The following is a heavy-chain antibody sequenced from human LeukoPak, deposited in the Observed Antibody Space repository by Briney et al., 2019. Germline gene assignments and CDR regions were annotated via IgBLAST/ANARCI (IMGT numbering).Heavy chain of an antibody. CDR1: GFTVSSYA. J-gene: IGHJ4*02. CDR2: IDIGGGTT. Sequence: GRSLRLSCAASGFTVSSYAMSWVRQAPGMGLQLVSAIDIGGGTTYSADSVKGRFTISRDNSKNTLYLQMDSLRAEDTAVYFCAKDYRGSFTDWGQGTLVTVSS. V-gene: IGHV3-23*01. CDR3: AKDYRGSFTD. D-gene: IGHD1-26*01.